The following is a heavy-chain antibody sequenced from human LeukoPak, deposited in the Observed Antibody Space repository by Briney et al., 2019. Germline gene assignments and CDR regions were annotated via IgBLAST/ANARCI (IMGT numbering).Heavy chain of an antibody. J-gene: IGHJ4*02. D-gene: IGHD5-18*01. CDR3: ARHNGYSFGRQDY. Sequence: PSETLSLTCTISGDSINSSFYYWGWIHQPPRKGLEWIGSIYYSGNTYYTPSLKSRVTISLDTSKNQFSLRLSSVTAADTAVYYCARHNGYSFGRQDYWGQGTLVTVSS. CDR2: IYYSGNT. CDR1: GDSINSSFYY. V-gene: IGHV4-39*01.